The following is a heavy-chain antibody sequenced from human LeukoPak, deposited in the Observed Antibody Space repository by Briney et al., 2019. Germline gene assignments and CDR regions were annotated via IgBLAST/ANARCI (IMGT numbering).Heavy chain of an antibody. CDR1: GGTFSIYT. CDR3: ARDPPYCSITSSSSGYYYYGMDV. D-gene: IGHD2-2*01. Sequence: VASVTVSFTGSGGTFSIYTISWVRQAPGQGREWMGRIIAILGIENYTQKFQGRVTNTADNSTSTAYMELSSLRSEDTAVYYCARDPPYCSITSSSSGYYYYGMDVWGQGTTVTVSS. J-gene: IGHJ6*02. CDR2: IIAILGIE. V-gene: IGHV1-69*04.